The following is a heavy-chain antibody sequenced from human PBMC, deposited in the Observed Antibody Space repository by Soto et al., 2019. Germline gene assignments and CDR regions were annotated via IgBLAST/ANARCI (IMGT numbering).Heavy chain of an antibody. Sequence: SETLSLTCTVSGGSISSGGYYWSWIRQHPGKGLEWIGYIYYSGSTYYNPSLKSRVTISVDTSKNQFSLKLSSVTAADTAVYYCARALGKERDCSSTSCSPGHFDYWGQGTLVTVSS. D-gene: IGHD2-2*01. J-gene: IGHJ4*02. CDR1: GGSISSGGYY. V-gene: IGHV4-31*03. CDR3: ARALGKERDCSSTSCSPGHFDY. CDR2: IYYSGST.